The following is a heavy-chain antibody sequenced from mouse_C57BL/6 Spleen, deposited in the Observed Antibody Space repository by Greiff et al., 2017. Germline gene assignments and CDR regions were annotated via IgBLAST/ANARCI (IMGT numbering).Heavy chain of an antibody. J-gene: IGHJ2*01. CDR2: IYPSDSET. Sequence: QVQLQQPGAELVRPGSSVKLSCKASGYTFTSYWMDWVKQRPGQGLEWIGNIYPSDSETHYNQKFKDKATLTVDKSSSTAYMQLSSLTSEDSAVYYCARRGRGSVDYWGQGTTLTVSS. V-gene: IGHV1-61*01. D-gene: IGHD6-1*01. CDR1: GYTFTSYW. CDR3: ARRGRGSVDY.